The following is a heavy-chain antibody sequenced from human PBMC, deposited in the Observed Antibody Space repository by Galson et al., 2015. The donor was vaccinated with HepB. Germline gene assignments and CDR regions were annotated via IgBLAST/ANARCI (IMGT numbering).Heavy chain of an antibody. V-gene: IGHV1-58*01. CDR1: GFTFSPSA. J-gene: IGHJ4*02. D-gene: IGHD3-16*01. CDR3: ATERGEGGPPYYFYY. CDR2: IVVGSGKT. Sequence: SVKVSCKASGFTFSPSAVQWVRQARGQRPEWIGWIVVGSGKTDYAQKFQGRVTATRDMSTRTVYMQLYSLTSEDTAMYYCATERGEGGPPYYFYYWGQGTLVTVSS.